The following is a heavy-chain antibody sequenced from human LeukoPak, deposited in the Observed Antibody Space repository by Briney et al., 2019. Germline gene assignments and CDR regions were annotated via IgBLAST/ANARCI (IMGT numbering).Heavy chain of an antibody. CDR2: IYYSGST. Sequence: SETLSLTCTVSGGSISGSYWSWIRQPPGKRLEWIGYIYYSGSTNYNPSLKSRVTISVDTSKNQFSLKLTSVTAADTAVYYCASMTTVGGPWYFDLLGRGALVTVSS. J-gene: IGHJ2*01. D-gene: IGHD4-23*01. CDR1: GGSISGSY. V-gene: IGHV4-59*01. CDR3: ASMTTVGGPWYFDL.